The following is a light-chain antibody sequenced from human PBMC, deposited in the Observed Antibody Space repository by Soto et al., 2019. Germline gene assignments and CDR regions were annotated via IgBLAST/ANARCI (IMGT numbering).Light chain of an antibody. V-gene: IGKV4-1*01. Sequence: DIVMTQPPHSLAVSLRERATINCKSSQSVLYSSNKKNYAAWHQQTPEQPPMLLIYWASTRESGVPDRFSGSGSGTDFTLTISSLQAEDVAVYYCQQYYSTPLTFGQGTRLEIK. CDR2: WAS. J-gene: IGKJ5*01. CDR1: QSVLYSSNKKNY. CDR3: QQYYSTPLT.